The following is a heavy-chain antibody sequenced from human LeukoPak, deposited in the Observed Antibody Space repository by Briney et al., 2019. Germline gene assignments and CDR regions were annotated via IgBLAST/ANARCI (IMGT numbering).Heavy chain of an antibody. CDR3: ARHKDYYYSYMDV. Sequence: SETLSLTCSVSGGSISSYYWSWIRQSPGKGLEWIGYIYYSGSTNYNPSLKSRVTISVHTSKNQFSLKLSSVTAADTAVYYCARHKDYYYSYMDVWGKGTTVTISS. V-gene: IGHV4-59*08. J-gene: IGHJ6*03. CDR1: GGSISSYY. CDR2: IYYSGST.